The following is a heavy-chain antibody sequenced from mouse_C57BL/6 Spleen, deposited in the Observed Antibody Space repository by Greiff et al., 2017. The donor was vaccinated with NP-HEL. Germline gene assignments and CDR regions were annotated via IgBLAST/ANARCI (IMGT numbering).Heavy chain of an antibody. CDR3: ARDYDYDEGFDY. Sequence: VMLVESDAELVKPGASVKISCKVSGYTFTDHTIHWMKQRPEQGLEWIGYIYPRDGSTKYNEKFKGKATLTADKSSSTAYMQLNSLTSEDSAVYFCARDYDYDEGFDYWGQGTTLTVSS. CDR1: GYTFTDHT. V-gene: IGHV1-78*01. D-gene: IGHD2-4*01. J-gene: IGHJ2*01. CDR2: IYPRDGST.